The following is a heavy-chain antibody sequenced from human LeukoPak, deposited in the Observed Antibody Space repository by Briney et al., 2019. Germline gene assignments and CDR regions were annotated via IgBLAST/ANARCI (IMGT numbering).Heavy chain of an antibody. J-gene: IGHJ3*02. V-gene: IGHV1-2*02. CDR3: ATLRILSGALDI. CDR1: GYTFTGYY. D-gene: IGHD6-19*01. CDR2: INPNSGGT. Sequence: ASVKVSCKASGYTFTGYYMHWVRQAPGQGLEWMGWINPNSGGTNYAQKFQGRVTMTRDTSISTAYMELSRLRSDDTAVYYCATLRILSGALDIWGQGTMVTVSS.